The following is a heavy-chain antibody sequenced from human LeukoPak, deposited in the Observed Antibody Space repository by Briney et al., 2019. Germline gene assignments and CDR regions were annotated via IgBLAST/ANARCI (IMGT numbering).Heavy chain of an antibody. J-gene: IGHJ3*02. V-gene: IGHV3-30*02. CDR3: ARGRGVVISAFDI. CDR2: IRYDGINK. CDR1: EFTFSSYD. D-gene: IGHD3-22*01. Sequence: GGSLRLSCAASEFTFSSYDMHWVRQAPGKGLEWVAFIRYDGINKYYADSVKGRFTISRDNSKNTLYLQMNSLRAEDTAVYYCARGRGVVISAFDIWGQGTMVTVSS.